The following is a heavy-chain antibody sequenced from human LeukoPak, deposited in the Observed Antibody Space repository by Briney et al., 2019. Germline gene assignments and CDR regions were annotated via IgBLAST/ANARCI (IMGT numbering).Heavy chain of an antibody. CDR1: EFAFDDYA. CDR3: AKVLRYFDSSSAGYYYYGMDV. Sequence: GGPLRLSCAASEFAFDDYAMPWFRQAPGKGLDWISLISGDGYYTYYGDSVKGRFTISRDNSKNSLYLQLNSLRTEDTALYYCAKVLRYFDSSSAGYYYYGMDVWGRGTTVTVSS. J-gene: IGHJ6*02. CDR2: ISGDGYYT. V-gene: IGHV3-43*02. D-gene: IGHD3-9*01.